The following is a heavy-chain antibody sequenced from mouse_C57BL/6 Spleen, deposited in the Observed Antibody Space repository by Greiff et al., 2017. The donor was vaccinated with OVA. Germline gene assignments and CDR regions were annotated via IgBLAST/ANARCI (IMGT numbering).Heavy chain of an antibody. V-gene: IGHV1-19*01. CDR2: INPYNGGT. J-gene: IGHJ4*01. Sequence: EVQLQQSGPVLVKPGASVKMSCKASGYTFTDYYMNWVKQSHGKSLEWIGVINPYNGGTSYNQKFKGKATLTVDKSSSTAYMELNSLTSEDSACYYCARREIATVVAHYYAMDYWGQGTSVTVSS. CDR3: ARREIATVVAHYYAMDY. CDR1: GYTFTDYY. D-gene: IGHD1-1*01.